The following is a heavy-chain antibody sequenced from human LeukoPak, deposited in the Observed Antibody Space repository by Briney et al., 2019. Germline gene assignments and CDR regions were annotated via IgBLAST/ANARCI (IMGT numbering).Heavy chain of an antibody. J-gene: IGHJ6*02. D-gene: IGHD2-15*01. CDR1: GFTFSSYS. CDR3: AKDLGSAITSALALDV. V-gene: IGHV3-21*04. CDR2: ISSSSSYI. Sequence: GGSLRLSCAASGFTFSSYSMNWVRQAPGKGLEWVSSISSSSSYIYYADSVKGRFTISRDKRKNLLHLQMNSLRPDDSAVYYCAKDLGSAITSALALDVWGQGTTVTVSS.